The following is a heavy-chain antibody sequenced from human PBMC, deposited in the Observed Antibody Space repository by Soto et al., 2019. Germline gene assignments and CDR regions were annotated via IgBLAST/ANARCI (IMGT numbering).Heavy chain of an antibody. CDR1: GGSISSYY. CDR3: ARHPTYYDILSGYSPNNWFDP. CDR2: IYYSGST. Sequence: QVQLQESGPGLVKPSETLSLTCTVSGGSISSYYWSWIRQPPGKGLEWIGYIYYSGSTNYNPSLKSRVTISVDTSKNQFSLKLSSVTAADTAMYYCARHPTYYDILSGYSPNNWFDPWGQGTLVTVSS. D-gene: IGHD3-9*01. V-gene: IGHV4-59*08. J-gene: IGHJ5*02.